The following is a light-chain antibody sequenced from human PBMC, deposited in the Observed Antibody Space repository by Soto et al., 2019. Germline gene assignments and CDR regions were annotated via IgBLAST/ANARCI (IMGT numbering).Light chain of an antibody. V-gene: IGKV1-5*03. CDR1: QTISSW. J-gene: IGKJ1*01. CDR2: KAS. CDR3: QQYYNWPRT. Sequence: EIPVTPVSFTPSGSFRARGPPTFPASQTISSWLAWYQQKPGKAPKLLIYKASTLKSGVPSRFSGSGSGTEFTLTISSLQPEDFAVYYCQQYYNWPRTVGQGTKVDIK.